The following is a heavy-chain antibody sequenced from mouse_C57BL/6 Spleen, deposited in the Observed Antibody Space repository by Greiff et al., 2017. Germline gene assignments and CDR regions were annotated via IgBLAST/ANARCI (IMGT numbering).Heavy chain of an antibody. CDR2: ISSGSSTI. Sequence: EVKVVESGGGLVKPGGSLKLSCAASGFTFSDYGMHWVRQAPEKGLEWVAYISSGSSTIYYADTVKGRFTISRDNAKNTLFLQMTSLRSEDTAMYYCARPPVVATDWYFDVWGTGTTVTVSS. J-gene: IGHJ1*03. D-gene: IGHD1-1*01. V-gene: IGHV5-17*01. CDR3: ARPPVVATDWYFDV. CDR1: GFTFSDYG.